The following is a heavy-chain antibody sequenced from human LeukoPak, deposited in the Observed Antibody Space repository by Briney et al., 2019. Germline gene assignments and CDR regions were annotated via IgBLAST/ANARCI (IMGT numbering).Heavy chain of an antibody. J-gene: IGHJ4*02. D-gene: IGHD7-27*01. CDR1: GYTFTSYG. CDR2: INPNSGGT. V-gene: IGHV1-2*06. Sequence: ASVKVSCKASGYTFTSYGISWVRQAPGQGLEWMGRINPNSGGTNYAQKFQGRVTMTRDTSISTAYMELSRLRSDDTAVYYCARVVVSVTGEWRLYDYWGQGTLVTVSS. CDR3: ARVVVSVTGEWRLYDY.